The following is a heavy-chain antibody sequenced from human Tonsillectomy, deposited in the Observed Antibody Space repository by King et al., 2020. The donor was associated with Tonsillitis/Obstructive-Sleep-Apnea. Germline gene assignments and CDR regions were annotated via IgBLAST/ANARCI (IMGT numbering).Heavy chain of an antibody. CDR1: GFTFSSYS. V-gene: IGHV3-21*01. CDR2: ISSSSSYI. CDR3: ARDRGRLGYCSSPSCYSYYGMDV. D-gene: IGHD2-2*02. Sequence: VQLVESGGGLVKPGGSLRLSCAASGFTFSSYSMNWVRQAPGKGLEWVSSISSSSSYIYYADSVKGRFTISRDNAKNSLYLQMNSLRAEDTAVYYCARDRGRLGYCSSPSCYSYYGMDVWGQGTTVTVSS. J-gene: IGHJ6*02.